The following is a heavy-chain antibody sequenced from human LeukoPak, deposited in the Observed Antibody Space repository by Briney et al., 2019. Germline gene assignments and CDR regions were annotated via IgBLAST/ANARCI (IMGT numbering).Heavy chain of an antibody. CDR2: INPNSGGT. CDR3: AREGHRYCGGDCYSNWFDP. J-gene: IGHJ5*02. CDR1: GYTFTGYY. D-gene: IGHD2-21*02. V-gene: IGHV1-2*06. Sequence: GSVKVSCKASGYTFTGYYMHWVRQAPGQGLEWMGRINPNSGGTNYAQKFQGRVTMTRDTSISTAYMELSRLRSDDTAVYYCAREGHRYCGGDCYSNWFDPWGQGTLVTVSS.